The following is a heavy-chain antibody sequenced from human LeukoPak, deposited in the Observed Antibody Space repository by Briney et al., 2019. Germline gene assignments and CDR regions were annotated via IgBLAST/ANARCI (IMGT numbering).Heavy chain of an antibody. CDR2: IYYSVRT. Sequence: PSETLSLTCTVSGGSISSSSYYWGWIRQPPGKGLEWIGSIYYSVRTYYNPSLKSRVTISVDTSKNQYSLKLSSVTAADTAVYYCARAVTGYYPLYYYYGMDVWGQGTTVTVSS. V-gene: IGHV4-39*01. CDR3: ARAVTGYYPLYYYYGMDV. CDR1: GGSISSSSYY. D-gene: IGHD3-9*01. J-gene: IGHJ6*02.